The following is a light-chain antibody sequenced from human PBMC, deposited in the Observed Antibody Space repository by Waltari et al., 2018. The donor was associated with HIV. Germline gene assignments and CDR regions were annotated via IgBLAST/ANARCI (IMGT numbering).Light chain of an antibody. CDR3: QVWEPTSDHVV. Sequence: SYALTQETSVSVAPGKTARITCVGDNIGMKTVHWYQQKPGQAPVRVMYDDSNRPSGIPALFSGSNSGNTATLTINRVEVGDEADYYCQVWEPTSDHVVFGGGSRLIVL. CDR1: NIGMKT. CDR2: DDS. J-gene: IGLJ2*01. V-gene: IGLV3-21*03.